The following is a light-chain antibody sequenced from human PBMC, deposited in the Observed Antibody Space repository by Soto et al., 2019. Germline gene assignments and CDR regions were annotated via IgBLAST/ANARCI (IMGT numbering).Light chain of an antibody. Sequence: DIQMTQSPSTLSASVGDRVTITCRASQSISSWLAWYRQKPGKAPKLLIYKASSLESGVPSRFSGSGSGTEFNLTISSLQHDDSATYFCQQYKTFSDTVGQGTKVEL. CDR2: KAS. CDR3: QQYKTFSDT. V-gene: IGKV1-5*03. J-gene: IGKJ1*01. CDR1: QSISSW.